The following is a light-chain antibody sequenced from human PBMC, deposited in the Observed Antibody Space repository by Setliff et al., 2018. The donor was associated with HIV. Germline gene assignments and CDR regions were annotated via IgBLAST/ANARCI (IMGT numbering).Light chain of an antibody. CDR3: VLFMSTAEV. CDR2: DTN. J-gene: IGLJ1*01. Sequence: QTVVTQEPSLSVSPGGTVTLTCGLSSGAVSNSHKPSWYQQTPGQPPRTLIYDTNSRSSGVPDRVSGSIFGNTAALTITGAQADDESDYYCVLFMSTAEVFGTGTKGTVL. V-gene: IGLV8-61*01. CDR1: SGAVSNSHK.